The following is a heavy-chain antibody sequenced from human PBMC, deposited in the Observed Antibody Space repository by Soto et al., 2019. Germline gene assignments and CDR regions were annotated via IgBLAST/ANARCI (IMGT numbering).Heavy chain of an antibody. V-gene: IGHV4-4*02. CDR1: SGSISSSNW. J-gene: IGHJ3*02. CDR2: IYHSGST. D-gene: IGHD4-4*01. CDR3: ARVTSLFYAFDI. Sequence: QVQLQQSGPELVKPSGTLSLTCAVSSGSISSSNWWSWVRQPPGKGLEWIGEIYHSGSTNYNPSLKIRVTISVDKSKTQFSRKLSSVTAADTAVYYCARVTSLFYAFDIWGQGTMVTVSS.